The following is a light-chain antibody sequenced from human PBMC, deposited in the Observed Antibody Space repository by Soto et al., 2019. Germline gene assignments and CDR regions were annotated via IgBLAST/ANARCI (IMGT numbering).Light chain of an antibody. V-gene: IGKV3-15*01. Sequence: EIVLTQSPVTLSLSPEERSTLSCRSSQSVSSYYLAWYQQKPGQAPRLLIYGASTRATGIPARFSGSGSGTEFTLTIRSLQSEDSAVYYCKEYNNWPPLFGQGRRLEIK. CDR3: KEYNNWPPL. CDR2: GAS. CDR1: QSVSSY. J-gene: IGKJ5*01.